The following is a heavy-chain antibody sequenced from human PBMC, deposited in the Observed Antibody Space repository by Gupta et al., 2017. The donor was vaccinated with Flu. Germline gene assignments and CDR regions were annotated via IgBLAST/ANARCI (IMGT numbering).Heavy chain of an antibody. V-gene: IGHV3-30*18. Sequence: VQLGVSGGGVVQPGRSLILSCVASGFTFSNSGMHYVRQAPGKGLEWVAIIANDGSSKYYAESVKGRFTITIDNSKNTLYLQMNSLRADGTAFYYCVKDNRGIVGGNAIPFEYWGQGSLVTVSS. J-gene: IGHJ4*02. CDR1: GFTFSNSG. CDR2: IANDGSSK. D-gene: IGHD2-21*01. CDR3: VKDNRGIVGGNAIPFEY.